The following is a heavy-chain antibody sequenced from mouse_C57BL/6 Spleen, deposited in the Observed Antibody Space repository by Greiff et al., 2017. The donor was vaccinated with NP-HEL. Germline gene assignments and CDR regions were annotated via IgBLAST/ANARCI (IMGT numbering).Heavy chain of an antibody. Sequence: VQLQQPGAELVKPGASVKLSCKASGYTFTSYWMHWVKQRPGQGLEWIGMIHPNSGSTNYNEKFKSKATLTVDKSSSTAYMQLSSLTSEDSAVYYCAKGSGYVGDWFAYWGQGTLVTVSA. J-gene: IGHJ3*01. CDR3: AKGSGYVGDWFAY. D-gene: IGHD3-2*02. V-gene: IGHV1-64*01. CDR2: IHPNSGST. CDR1: GYTFTSYW.